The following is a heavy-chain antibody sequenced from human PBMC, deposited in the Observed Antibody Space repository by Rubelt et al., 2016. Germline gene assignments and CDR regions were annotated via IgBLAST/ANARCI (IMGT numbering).Heavy chain of an antibody. CDR3: ATPMYCSGGRCYLGFDY. CDR2: VYYSGST. J-gene: IGHJ4*02. Sequence: QQQLQESGPGLVKPSETLSLTCTVSGGSISSSSYYWGWIRQPPGKGLEWIGSVYYSGSTYYNPSLRSRVTLSVDTSKNQFSLKLSSVTAADTAVYYCATPMYCSGGRCYLGFDYWGQGTLVTVSS. V-gene: IGHV4-39*01. D-gene: IGHD2-15*01. CDR1: GGSISSSSYY.